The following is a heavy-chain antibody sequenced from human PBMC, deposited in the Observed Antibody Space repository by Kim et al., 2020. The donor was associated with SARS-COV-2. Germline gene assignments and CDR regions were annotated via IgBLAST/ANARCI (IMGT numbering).Heavy chain of an antibody. Sequence: SETLSLTCSVSGGSFSGYYWTWIRQSPGQGLEWIGEVFHTGATNYNPSLKGRVTISLDTSKTQVYLRVTSVTAADSAVYYCARSQRSITIPSQGFLDVWGKGTTVIVSS. J-gene: IGHJ6*04. CDR3: ARSQRSITIPSQGFLDV. D-gene: IGHD2-2*01. V-gene: IGHV4-34*12. CDR2: VFHTGAT. CDR1: GGSFSGYY.